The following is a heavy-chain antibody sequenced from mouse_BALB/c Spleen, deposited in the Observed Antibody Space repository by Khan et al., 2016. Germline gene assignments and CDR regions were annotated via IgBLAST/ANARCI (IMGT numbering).Heavy chain of an antibody. CDR2: IYWDDDK. CDR3: AADDSFAY. CDR1: GFSLSTSGMG. D-gene: IGHD2-13*01. V-gene: IGHV8-12*01. J-gene: IGHJ3*01. Sequence: QVTLKESGPGILQPSQTLSLTCSFSGFSLSTSGMGVSWLRQPSGKGLEWLAHIYWDDDKRYNPSLKSRLTISKVTSSNQVFLKITSVDTADTATYYCAADDSFAYWGQGTLVTVSA.